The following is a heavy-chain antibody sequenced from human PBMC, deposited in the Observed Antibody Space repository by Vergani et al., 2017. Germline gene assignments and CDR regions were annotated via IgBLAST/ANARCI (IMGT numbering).Heavy chain of an antibody. CDR1: GFTFSSYS. Sequence: EVQLVESGGGLVQPGRSLRLSCAASGFTFSSYSMNWVRQAPGKGLEWVSSISSSSSYIYYADSVKGRFTISRDNAKNSLYLQMNSLRAEDTAVYYCARDLRESVLTTVTTYGMDVWGQGTTVTVSS. CDR3: ARDLRESVLTTVTTYGMDV. CDR2: ISSSSSYI. J-gene: IGHJ6*02. D-gene: IGHD4-17*01. V-gene: IGHV3-21*01.